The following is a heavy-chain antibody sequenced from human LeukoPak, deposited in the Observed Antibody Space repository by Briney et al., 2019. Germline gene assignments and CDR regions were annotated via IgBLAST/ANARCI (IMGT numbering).Heavy chain of an antibody. CDR1: GGSFSGYY. CDR2: INHSGSI. V-gene: IGHV4-34*01. Sequence: SETLSLTCAAYGGSFSGYYWTWIRQSPGKGPEWIGEINHSGSINYNPSLKRRVFMSVDTAKNQFSLKLNSVSAADTAVYYCARGGYFDSSGYPNPLDYWGQGTLVTVSS. J-gene: IGHJ4*02. CDR3: ARGGYFDSSGYPNPLDY. D-gene: IGHD3-22*01.